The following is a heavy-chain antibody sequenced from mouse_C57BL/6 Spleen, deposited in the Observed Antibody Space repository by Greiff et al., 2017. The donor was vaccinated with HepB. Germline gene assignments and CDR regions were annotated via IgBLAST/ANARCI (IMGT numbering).Heavy chain of an antibody. CDR2: INPGSGGT. Sequence: QVQLQQSGAELVRPGTSVKVSCKASGYAFTNYLIEWVKQRPGQGLEWIGVINPGSGGTNYNEKFKGKATLTADKSSSTAYMQLSSLTSEDSAVYFCARWGLRRGPDYWGQGTTLTVSS. D-gene: IGHD2-2*01. J-gene: IGHJ2*01. CDR3: ARWGLRRGPDY. CDR1: GYAFTNYL. V-gene: IGHV1-54*01.